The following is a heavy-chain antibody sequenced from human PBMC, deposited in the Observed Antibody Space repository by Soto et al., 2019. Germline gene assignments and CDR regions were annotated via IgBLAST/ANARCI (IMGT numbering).Heavy chain of an antibody. CDR2: IYYSGST. CDR3: ARGSGGLDAFDI. V-gene: IGHV4-59*01. Sequence: ASETLSLTCTVSGGSISGYYWSWIRQPPGKGLEWIGYIYYSGSTNYNPSLKSRVTLSVDTSKNQFSLKLASVTAADTAVYYCARGSGGLDAFDIWGQGTMVTVPS. J-gene: IGHJ3*02. CDR1: GGSISGYY.